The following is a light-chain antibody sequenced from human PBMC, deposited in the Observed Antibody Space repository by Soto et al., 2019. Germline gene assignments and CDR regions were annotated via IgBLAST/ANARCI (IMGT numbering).Light chain of an antibody. CDR3: QQYGSSGT. CDR2: GAS. J-gene: IGKJ1*01. CDR1: QCVSNNY. V-gene: IGKV3-20*01. Sequence: EIVLTQSPGTLSLSPGERATLSCRASQCVSNNYLAWYQQKPGQAPRLHIYGASNRATGIPDRFSGSGSGTDFTLTISRLEPEDFAVYYCQQYGSSGTFGQGTKVEIK.